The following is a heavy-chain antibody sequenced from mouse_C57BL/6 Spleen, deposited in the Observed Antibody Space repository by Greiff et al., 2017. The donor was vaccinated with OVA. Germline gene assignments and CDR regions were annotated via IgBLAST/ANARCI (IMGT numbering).Heavy chain of an antibody. V-gene: IGHV7-3*01. CDR1: GFTFTDYY. Sequence: EVQGVESGGGLVQPGGSLSLSCAASGFTFTDYYMSWVRQPPGKALEWLGFIRNKANGYTTEYSASVKGRFTISRDNSQSILYLQMNALRAEDSATYYCARYGFTTYAMDYWGQGTSVTVSS. D-gene: IGHD1-1*01. J-gene: IGHJ4*01. CDR3: ARYGFTTYAMDY. CDR2: IRNKANGYTT.